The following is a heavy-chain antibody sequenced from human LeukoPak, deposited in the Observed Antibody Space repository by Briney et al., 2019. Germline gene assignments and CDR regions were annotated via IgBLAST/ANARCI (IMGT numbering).Heavy chain of an antibody. D-gene: IGHD6-6*01. J-gene: IGHJ4*02. CDR2: IYPADSDT. CDR3: ARRHSSSSDY. Sequence: GESLKISCKGSGYPFTTSWIGWVRQMPGKGLEWMGIIYPADSDTRYSPSFQGQVTISADKSISTAYLQWSSLKASDAAMYYCARRHSSSSDYWGQGTLVTVSS. V-gene: IGHV5-51*01. CDR1: GYPFTTSW.